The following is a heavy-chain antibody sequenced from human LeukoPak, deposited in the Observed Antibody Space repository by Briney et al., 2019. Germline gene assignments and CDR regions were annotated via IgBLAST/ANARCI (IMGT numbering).Heavy chain of an antibody. V-gene: IGHV3-74*01. D-gene: IGHD6-19*01. CDR2: INSDGSGT. CDR3: ARAGGSGWYGY. CDR1: GFTFSSYW. Sequence: GGSLRLSCAASGFTFSSYWMHWVRQAPGKGLVWVSGINSDGSGTTYADSVQGRLTIYRENAKNTLYLQMNSLRVEDTAVYYCARAGGSGWYGYWGQGTLVTVSS. J-gene: IGHJ4*02.